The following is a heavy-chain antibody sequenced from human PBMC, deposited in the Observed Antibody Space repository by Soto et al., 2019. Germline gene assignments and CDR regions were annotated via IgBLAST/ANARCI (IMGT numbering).Heavy chain of an antibody. V-gene: IGHV1-69*08. CDR1: GVTFSTYN. D-gene: IGHD3-3*01. CDR3: AGPLGVVPYDAFDV. CDR2: IVPALATS. Sequence: QVQLVQSGAEVKKPGSSVSVYCKASGVTFSTYNIHWVRHAPGQGLERMGRIVPALATSNHAQNFKDRLTISADKYTSTAYMEMSSLRSDDTAVYYCAGPLGVVPYDAFDVWGQGTMLTVSS. J-gene: IGHJ3*01.